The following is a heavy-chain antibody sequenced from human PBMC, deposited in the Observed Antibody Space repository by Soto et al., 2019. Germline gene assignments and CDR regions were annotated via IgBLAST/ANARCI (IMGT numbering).Heavy chain of an antibody. J-gene: IGHJ3*02. CDR2: ISWNSGSI. D-gene: IGHD2-2*01. CDR1: GFTFDDYA. V-gene: IGHV3-9*01. CDR3: AKGYCSSTSCYPEAFDI. Sequence: GGSLRLSCAASGFTFDDYAMHWVRQAPGKGLEWVSGISWNSGSIGYADSVKGRFTISRDNAKNSLYLQMNSLRAEDTALYYCAKGYCSSTSCYPEAFDIWGQGTMVTVS.